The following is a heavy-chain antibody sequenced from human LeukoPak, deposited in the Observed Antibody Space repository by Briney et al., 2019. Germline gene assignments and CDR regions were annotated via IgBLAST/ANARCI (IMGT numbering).Heavy chain of an antibody. J-gene: IGHJ5*02. V-gene: IGHV3-23*01. CDR2: ISGSGGST. CDR3: AKDPASDIAAAAGVRFDP. CDR1: GFTFSSYA. Sequence: GGSLRLSCAASGFTFSSYAMSWVRQAPGKGLERVSAISGSGGSTYYADSVKGRFTISRDNSKNTLYLQMNSLRAEDTAVYYCAKDPASDIAAAAGVRFDPWGQGTLVTVSS. D-gene: IGHD6-13*01.